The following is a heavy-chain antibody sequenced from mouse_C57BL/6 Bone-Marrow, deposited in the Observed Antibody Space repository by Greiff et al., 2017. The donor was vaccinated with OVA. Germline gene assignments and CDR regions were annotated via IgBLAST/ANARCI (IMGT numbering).Heavy chain of an antibody. J-gene: IGHJ4*01. D-gene: IGHD2-4*01. CDR1: GFSLTSYG. CDR3: ARMGGDYEDYAMDY. Sequence: QVHVKQSGPGLVQPSQSLSITCTVSGFSLTSYGVHWVRQSPGKGLEWLGVIWSGGSTDYNAAFISRLSISKDNSKSQVFFKMNSLQADDTAIYYCARMGGDYEDYAMDYWGQGTSVTVSS. V-gene: IGHV2-2*01. CDR2: IWSGGST.